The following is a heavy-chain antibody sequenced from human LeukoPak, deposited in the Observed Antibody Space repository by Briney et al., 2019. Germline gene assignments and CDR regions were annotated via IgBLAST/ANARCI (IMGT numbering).Heavy chain of an antibody. D-gene: IGHD2-21*02. CDR2: FSGSGGGT. CDR3: AKLSLGDFEYFDY. CDR1: GFTFSTYA. J-gene: IGHJ4*02. Sequence: GGSLRLSCAASGFTFSTYAMSWVRQAPGKGLEWVSSFSGSGGGTYYADSVKGRFTISRDNSKNTLYLQMNSLRAEDTAVYYCAKLSLGDFEYFDYWGQGTLVTVSS. V-gene: IGHV3-23*01.